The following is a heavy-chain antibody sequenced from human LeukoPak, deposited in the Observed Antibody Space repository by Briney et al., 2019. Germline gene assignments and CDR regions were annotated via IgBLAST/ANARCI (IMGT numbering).Heavy chain of an antibody. J-gene: IGHJ6*02. Sequence: PSETLSLTCTVSGGSISSYYWSWIRQPAGKGLEWIGEINDRGGTNYNPSLKSRVTISRDTSKNQFSLKVSSVTAADTAVYFCARGRRTNVRVYFYYYAMDVWGQGTTVIVSS. CDR3: ARGRRTNVRVYFYYYAMDV. CDR1: GGSISSYY. CDR2: INDRGGT. D-gene: IGHD3-10*01. V-gene: IGHV4-34*01.